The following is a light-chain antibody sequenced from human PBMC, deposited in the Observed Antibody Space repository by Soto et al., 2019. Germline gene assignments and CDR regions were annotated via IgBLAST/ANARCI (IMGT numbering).Light chain of an antibody. Sequence: QSALTQPASVSGSPGQSITISCTETSSDVGGYNYVSWYQQHPGKAPKLMIYEVSTRPSGVSNLFSGSKSGNTASLSISGHQAEDAADYYCSSYASSSTLVFGGGTKLTVL. CDR2: EVS. CDR1: SSDVGGYNY. CDR3: SSYASSSTLV. J-gene: IGLJ2*01. V-gene: IGLV2-14*01.